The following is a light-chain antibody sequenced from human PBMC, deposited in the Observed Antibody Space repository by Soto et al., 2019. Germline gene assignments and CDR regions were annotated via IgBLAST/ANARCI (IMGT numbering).Light chain of an antibody. J-gene: IGLJ1*01. Sequence: QSVLTQPASVSGSPRQSITISCTGTNSDVGSYNLVSWFQQHPGKAPKLVIYEVTKRPSGVSDRFSGSKSGNTASLTISGLQAEDEADYYCQSYDSSLSGYVFGTGTKVTVL. V-gene: IGLV2-23*02. CDR2: EVT. CDR3: QSYDSSLSGYV. CDR1: NSDVGSYNL.